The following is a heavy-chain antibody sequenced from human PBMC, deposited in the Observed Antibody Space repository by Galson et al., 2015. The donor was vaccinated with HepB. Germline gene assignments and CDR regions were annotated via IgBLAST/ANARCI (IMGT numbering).Heavy chain of an antibody. Sequence: SLRLSCAASGFTFSSYAMSWVRQAPGKGLEWVSAISGSGGSTYYADSVKGRFTISRDNSKNTLYLQMNSLRAEDTAVYYCAKGGGPLGGYCTNGVCQPKYYYYMDVWGKGTTVTVSS. CDR1: GFTFSSYA. D-gene: IGHD2-8*01. CDR2: ISGSGGST. CDR3: AKGGGPLGGYCTNGVCQPKYYYYMDV. J-gene: IGHJ6*03. V-gene: IGHV3-23*01.